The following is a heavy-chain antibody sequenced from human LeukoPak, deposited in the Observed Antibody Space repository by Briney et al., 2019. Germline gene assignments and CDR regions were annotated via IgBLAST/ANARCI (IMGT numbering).Heavy chain of an antibody. Sequence: ASVKVSCKASGYTFTNYYMHWVRQAPGQGLEWMGWINPNSGGTNYAQKFQGRVTMTRDTSISTAYMELSRLRSDDTAVYYCARDLYYYDSSGYYGALHWFDPWGQGTLVTVSS. D-gene: IGHD3-22*01. V-gene: IGHV1-2*02. J-gene: IGHJ5*02. CDR1: GYTFTNYY. CDR2: INPNSGGT. CDR3: ARDLYYYDSSGYYGALHWFDP.